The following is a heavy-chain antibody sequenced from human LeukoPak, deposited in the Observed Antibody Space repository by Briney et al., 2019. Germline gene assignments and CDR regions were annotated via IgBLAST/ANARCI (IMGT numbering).Heavy chain of an antibody. CDR2: IYSGGST. CDR3: ARWGLPCSGCFDY. Sequence: GGSLRLSCAASGFTVSSSYMSWVRQAPGKGLEWVSVIYSGGSTYYADSMKGRFTISRDNSKNTLYLRMNSLRAEDTAVYYCARWGLPCSGCFDYWGQGTLVTVSS. J-gene: IGHJ4*02. CDR1: GFTVSSSY. D-gene: IGHD2-15*01. V-gene: IGHV3-53*01.